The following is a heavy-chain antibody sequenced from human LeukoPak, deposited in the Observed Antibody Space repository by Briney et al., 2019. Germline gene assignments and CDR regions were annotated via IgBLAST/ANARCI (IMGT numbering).Heavy chain of an antibody. CDR2: ISAYNGNT. J-gene: IGHJ6*03. D-gene: IGHD3-10*01. CDR1: GYTFTSYG. V-gene: IGHV1-18*01. CDR3: ARVSMVFGYYYYYYMDV. Sequence: ASVKVSCKASGYTFTSYGISWVRQAPGQGLEWMGWISAYNGNTNYAQKLQGRVTMTTDTSTSTAYMELRSLRSDDTAVYYCARVSMVFGYYYYYYMDVWGKGTTVTISS.